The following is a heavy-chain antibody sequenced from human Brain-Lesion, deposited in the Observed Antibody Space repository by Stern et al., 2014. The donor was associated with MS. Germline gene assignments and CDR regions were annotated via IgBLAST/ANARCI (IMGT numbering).Heavy chain of an antibody. D-gene: IGHD1-26*01. CDR1: GYTLTDFS. CDR3: ATLSPGAGGNYYRHFDY. V-gene: IGHV1-24*01. Sequence: QMQLVQSGAEVKKPGASVKVSCKASGYTLTDFSMHWVRQAPRKGLEWMGGFDPEDGETLYAQKFQGRDTMTEDTSTDTAYMELSSLRSEDTAVYYCATLSPGAGGNYYRHFDYWGQGTLVTVSS. CDR2: FDPEDGET. J-gene: IGHJ4*02.